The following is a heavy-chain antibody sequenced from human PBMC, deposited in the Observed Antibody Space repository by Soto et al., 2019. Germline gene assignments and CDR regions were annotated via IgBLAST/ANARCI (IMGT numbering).Heavy chain of an antibody. V-gene: IGHV1-69*02. D-gene: IGHD6-13*01. CDR1: GGTFSSYT. CDR3: ARGGGIAAAGRADYGIDV. CDR2: IIPILGIA. Sequence: QVQLVQSGAEVKKPGSSVKVSCKASGGTFSSYTISWVRQAPGQGLEWMGRIIPILGIANYAQKFQGRVTITADNSTSTVYMALSSLRSEDTAVYYCARGGGIAAAGRADYGIDVWGQGTTVTVSS. J-gene: IGHJ6*02.